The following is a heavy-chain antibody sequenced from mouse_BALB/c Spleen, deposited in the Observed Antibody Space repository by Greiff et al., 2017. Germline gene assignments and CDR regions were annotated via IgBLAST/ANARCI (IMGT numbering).Heavy chain of an antibody. D-gene: IGHD1-2*01. Sequence: QVQLKESGAELARPGASVKMSCKASGYTFTSYTMHWVKQRPGQGLEWIGRIDPANGNTKYDPKFQGKATITADTSSNTAYLQLSSLTSEDTAVYYCARTTAFAYWGQGTLVTVSA. V-gene: IGHV1-4*01. CDR3: ARTTAFAY. CDR2: IDPANGNT. CDR1: GYTFTSYT. J-gene: IGHJ3*01.